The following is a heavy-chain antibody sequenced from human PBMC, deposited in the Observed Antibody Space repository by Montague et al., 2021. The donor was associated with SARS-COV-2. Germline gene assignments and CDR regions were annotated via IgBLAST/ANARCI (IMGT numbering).Heavy chain of an antibody. D-gene: IGHD2-2*02. J-gene: IGHJ4*01. V-gene: IGHV4-59*02. Sequence: SETLSLTCAISGGSASGYYWAWIRQPPGKGLEWIGYMYYTGTSNYNPSLKSRVSMSIDTSKNHFSLNPTSVAAADTGVYYCARGLGYTSMFRFFDYWGHGAQVTVSS. CDR1: GGSASGYY. CDR2: MYYTGTS. CDR3: ARGLGYTSMFRFFDY.